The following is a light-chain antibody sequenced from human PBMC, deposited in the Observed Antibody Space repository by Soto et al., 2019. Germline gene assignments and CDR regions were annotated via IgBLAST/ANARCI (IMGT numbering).Light chain of an antibody. J-gene: IGKJ4*01. CDR3: QQYNNWPLT. Sequence: EIVMTQSPATLSVSPGERATLSCRASQSVSSNLAWYQQKAGQAPRLLMYGASTRATGIPARFSGSGSGTEVAITISSLQSEDCEVYDCQQYNNWPLTFGGGTKVDIK. V-gene: IGKV3-15*01. CDR1: QSVSSN. CDR2: GAS.